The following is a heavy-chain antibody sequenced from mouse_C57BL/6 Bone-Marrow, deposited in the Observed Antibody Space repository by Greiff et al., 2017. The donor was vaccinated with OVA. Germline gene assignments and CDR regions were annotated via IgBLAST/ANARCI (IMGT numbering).Heavy chain of an antibody. CDR2: IDPSDSYT. CDR3: ARSKIDSSGYVAWFAY. Sequence: VQLQQSGAELVKPGASVKLSCKASGYTFTSYWMQWVKQRPGQGLEWIGEIDPSDSYTNYNQKFKGKATLTVDTSSSTAYMQLSSLTSEDSAVYYCARSKIDSSGYVAWFAYWGQGTLVTVSA. D-gene: IGHD3-2*02. J-gene: IGHJ3*01. V-gene: IGHV1-50*01. CDR1: GYTFTSYW.